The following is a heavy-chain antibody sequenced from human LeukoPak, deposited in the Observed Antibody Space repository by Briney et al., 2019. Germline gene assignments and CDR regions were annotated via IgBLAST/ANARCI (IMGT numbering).Heavy chain of an antibody. V-gene: IGHV3-21*06. D-gene: IGHD5-24*01. Sequence: GSLRLSCAASGFTFSSCAMSWVRQAPGKGLEWVSSISSRSTYVFYADSVKGRFAISRDNAKNSMYLQMNGLRAEDTAVYYCARFRRDGSNYNGYWGQGTLVTVSS. CDR1: GFTFSSCA. CDR3: ARFRRDGSNYNGY. CDR2: ISSRSTYV. J-gene: IGHJ4*02.